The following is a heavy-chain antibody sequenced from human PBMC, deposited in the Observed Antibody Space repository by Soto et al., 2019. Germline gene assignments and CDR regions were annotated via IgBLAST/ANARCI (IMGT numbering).Heavy chain of an antibody. CDR2: ISSNGGST. Sequence: GGSLRLSCSASGFTFSSYAMHWVRQAPGKGLEYVSAISSNGGSTYYADSVKGRFTISRDNSKNTLYLQMSSLRAEDTAVYYCVKRYDILTAGAFDIWGQGTMVTVSS. CDR3: VKRYDILTAGAFDI. J-gene: IGHJ3*02. V-gene: IGHV3-64D*08. CDR1: GFTFSSYA. D-gene: IGHD3-9*01.